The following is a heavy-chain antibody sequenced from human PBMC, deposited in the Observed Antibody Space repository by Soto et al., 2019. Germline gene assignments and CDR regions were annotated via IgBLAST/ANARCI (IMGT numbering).Heavy chain of an antibody. CDR1: GFTFSRYG. CDR2: ISHDGSRK. Sequence: PGESLKISCEVSGFTFSRYGMYWVRQAPGKGLEWLAVISHDGSRKHHADSVKGRFSISRDNAKNKLYLQMNSLRVEDTAVYYCTRDRGYPDSFDLWGQGTMVTVSS. V-gene: IGHV3-30*03. D-gene: IGHD3-10*01. J-gene: IGHJ3*01. CDR3: TRDRGYPDSFDL.